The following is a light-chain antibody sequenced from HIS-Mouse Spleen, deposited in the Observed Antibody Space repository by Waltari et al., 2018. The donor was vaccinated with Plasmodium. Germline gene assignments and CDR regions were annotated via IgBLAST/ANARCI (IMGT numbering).Light chain of an antibody. CDR2: EVS. V-gene: IGLV2-8*01. Sequence: QSALTQPPSASGSPGQSVTIPCTGTSSDVGGYNYVSWYQQHPGKAPKLMIYEVSKRPSGVPDRFSGSKSGNTASLTVSGLQAEDEADYYCSSYAGSNNLVFGGGTKLT. CDR3: SSYAGSNNLV. CDR1: SSDVGGYNY. J-gene: IGLJ2*01.